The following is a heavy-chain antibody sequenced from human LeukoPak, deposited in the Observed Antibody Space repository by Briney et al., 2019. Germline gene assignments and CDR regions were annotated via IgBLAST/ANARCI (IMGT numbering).Heavy chain of an antibody. CDR3: ANGDGFDY. D-gene: IGHD5-24*01. Sequence: GGSLRLSCATSGSTFSTYWMSWVLQAPGKGLEWVANIKQDGSETYYADSVKGRFTIFRDNAKNSLYLQMDSLRVEDTAVYYCANGDGFDYWGQGTLVIVSS. CDR1: GSTFSTYW. J-gene: IGHJ4*02. CDR2: IKQDGSET. V-gene: IGHV3-7*01.